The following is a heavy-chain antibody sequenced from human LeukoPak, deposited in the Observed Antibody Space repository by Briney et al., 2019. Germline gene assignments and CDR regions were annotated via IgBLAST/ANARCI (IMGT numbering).Heavy chain of an antibody. D-gene: IGHD4-17*01. CDR2: VYSVGNT. CDR1: GDSLSGTDYY. V-gene: IGHV4-39*07. J-gene: IGHJ5*02. CDR3: ARRMKERYGIWFDP. Sequence: SETLSLTCSVSGDSLSGTDYYWAWIRQPPGKGLEWIGTVYSVGNTYENPSLKSRVTISVDMSKNQFSLKLSSVTAADAALYFCARRMKERYGIWFDPWGQGTLVTVSS.